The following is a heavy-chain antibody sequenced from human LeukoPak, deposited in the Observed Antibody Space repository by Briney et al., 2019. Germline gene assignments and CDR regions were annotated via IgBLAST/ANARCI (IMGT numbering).Heavy chain of an antibody. Sequence: ASVKVSCKASGFTFTSSAVQWVRQARGQRLEWIGWIVVGSGNTNCAQKFQERVTITRDMSTSTAYMELSSLRSEDTAVYYCAAPHKTYSSGWYLYYYGMDVWGQGTTVTVSS. CDR1: GFTFTSSA. J-gene: IGHJ6*02. V-gene: IGHV1-58*01. CDR3: AAPHKTYSSGWYLYYYGMDV. D-gene: IGHD6-19*01. CDR2: IVVGSGNT.